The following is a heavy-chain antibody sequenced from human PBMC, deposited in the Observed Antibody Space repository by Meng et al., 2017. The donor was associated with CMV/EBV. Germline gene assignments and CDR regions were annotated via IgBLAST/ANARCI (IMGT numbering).Heavy chain of an antibody. CDR2: INPNSGDT. CDR3: ARGIAAAGTWGWFDP. J-gene: IGHJ5*02. Sequence: QVHLVQSGAEVKKPGASVKVSCKASGYTFTGYYMHWVRQAPGQGLEWMGWINPNSGDTHFVQKFQGRVTMTRDTSISTTYMELSGLRSDDTAVYYCARGIAAAGTWGWFDPWGQGTLVTVSS. V-gene: IGHV1-2*02. D-gene: IGHD6-13*01. CDR1: GYTFTGYY.